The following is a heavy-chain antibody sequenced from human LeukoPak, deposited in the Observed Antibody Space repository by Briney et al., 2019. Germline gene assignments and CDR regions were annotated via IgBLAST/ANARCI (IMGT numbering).Heavy chain of an antibody. D-gene: IGHD6-13*01. CDR3: ARVLGYSSSWPFDY. J-gene: IGHJ4*02. Sequence: GGSLRLSCAASGFTFGSYGMHWVRQAPGKGLEWVAFIRNDGTNKYYADSVKGRFTISRDNSKNSLYLQMNSLRAEDTAVYYCARVLGYSSSWPFDYWGQGTLVTVSS. CDR1: GFTFGSYG. CDR2: IRNDGTNK. V-gene: IGHV3-30*02.